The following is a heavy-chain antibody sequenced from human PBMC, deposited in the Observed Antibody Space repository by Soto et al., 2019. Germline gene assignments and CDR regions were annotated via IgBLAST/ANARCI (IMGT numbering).Heavy chain of an antibody. V-gene: IGHV1-69*13. CDR1: GGTFNSYD. CDR3: ARLSRPNYYDTSGFFKDNWFDP. CDR2: IIPIVETP. D-gene: IGHD3-22*01. J-gene: IGHJ5*02. Sequence: SVKVSCKASGGTFNSYDINWVRQAPGQGLEWMGGIIPIVETPKYAQKFQGRVTITADESTNTVYTELSSLRSEDTAMYYCARLSRPNYYDTSGFFKDNWFDPWGQGTLVTVSS.